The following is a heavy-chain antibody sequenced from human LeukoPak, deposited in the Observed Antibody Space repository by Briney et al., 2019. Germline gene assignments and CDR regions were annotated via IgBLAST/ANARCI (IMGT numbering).Heavy chain of an antibody. J-gene: IGHJ4*02. V-gene: IGHV3-7*01. D-gene: IGHD5-24*01. CDR2: IKQDGSEE. Sequence: GGSLRLSCAASGFTFTTYWLMWVRQAPGKGLEWVAKIKQDGSEEYYVDSVRGRFTISRDNAKNSVYLQMNSLRSEDTAVYYCATRNNGCPYHWGQGTLVTVSS. CDR1: GFTFTTYW. CDR3: ATRNNGCPYH.